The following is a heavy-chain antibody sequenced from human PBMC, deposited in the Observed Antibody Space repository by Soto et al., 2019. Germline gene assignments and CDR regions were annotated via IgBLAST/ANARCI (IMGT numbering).Heavy chain of an antibody. CDR1: GGSISSYY. CDR2: IYYSGST. CDR3: ARGLVAGRFDY. V-gene: IGHV4-59*01. J-gene: IGHJ4*02. Sequence: SETLSLTCTVSGGSISSYYWSWIRQPPGKGLEWIGYIYYSGSTNYNPSLKSRVTISVDTSKNQFSLKLSPVTAADTAVYYCARGLVAGRFDYWGQGTLVTVSS. D-gene: IGHD6-19*01.